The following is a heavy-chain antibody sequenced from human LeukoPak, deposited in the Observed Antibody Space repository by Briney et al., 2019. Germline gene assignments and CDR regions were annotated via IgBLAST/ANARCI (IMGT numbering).Heavy chain of an antibody. V-gene: IGHV1-2*02. J-gene: IGHJ4*02. CDR3: AKLEQTFDFHY. CDR2: INPKSGGT. Sequence: ASVKVSCKASGYTFTDYYMHWVRQAPGQGLEWMGLINPKSGGTNYAQKFQGRVTMTRDTSISTAFMELSRLKSDDTAVYYCAKLEQTFDFHYWGQGTLVTVSS. CDR1: GYTFTDYY. D-gene: IGHD3-10*01.